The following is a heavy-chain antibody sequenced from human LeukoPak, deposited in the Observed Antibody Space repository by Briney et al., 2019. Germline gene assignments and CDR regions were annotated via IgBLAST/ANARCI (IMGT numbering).Heavy chain of an antibody. CDR1: GGSISSSRYY. V-gene: IGHV4-39*07. CDR2: VYYSRST. Sequence: SETLTLTCTVSGGSISSSRYYWGWVRQPPGKGLAWIGSVYYSRSTYYNQSLESRVTISVDTSKNQFSLKLSSVTAADTAVYYCARSFPYSDSHYYYRDVWGKGTTVTVSS. D-gene: IGHD5-18*01. CDR3: ARSFPYSDSHYYYRDV. J-gene: IGHJ6*03.